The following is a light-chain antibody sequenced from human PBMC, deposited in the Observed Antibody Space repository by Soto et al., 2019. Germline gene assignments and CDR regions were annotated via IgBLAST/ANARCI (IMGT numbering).Light chain of an antibody. J-gene: IGKJ1*01. Sequence: ILMTQSPSTLSVSPGERATLSCKASQSIASNLAWYQQKPGQAPRLLIYGASTRATGIPARFSGSGSGTKFTLIISSLQYEDFAVYYCQQYNNWHPWTFGQGTKVDIK. CDR3: QQYNNWHPWT. CDR1: QSIASN. V-gene: IGKV3-15*01. CDR2: GAS.